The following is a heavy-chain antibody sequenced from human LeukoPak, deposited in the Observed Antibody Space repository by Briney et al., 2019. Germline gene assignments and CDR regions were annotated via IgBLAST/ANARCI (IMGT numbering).Heavy chain of an antibody. CDR1: GYTFTSYA. V-gene: IGHV7-4-1*02. CDR2: INTNTGNP. Sequence: ASVKVSCKASGYTFTSYAMNWVRQAPGQGLEWMGWINTNTGNPTYAQGFTGRFVFSLDTSVSTAYLQISSLKAEDTAVYYCARGWRHIAVAGTIIDYWGQGTLVTVSS. D-gene: IGHD6-19*01. J-gene: IGHJ4*02. CDR3: ARGWRHIAVAGTIIDY.